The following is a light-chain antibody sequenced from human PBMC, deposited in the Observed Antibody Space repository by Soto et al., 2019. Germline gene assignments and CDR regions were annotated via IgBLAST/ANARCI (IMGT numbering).Light chain of an antibody. CDR3: CSFASGSTVWV. V-gene: IGLV2-23*02. Sequence: QPVLTQPASVSGSPGQSITISCTGTSSDVGTYNLVSWYQQHPGKAPKLMIYEVSKRPSGVSNRFSGSKSGNTASLTISGLQAEDEADYYCCSFASGSTVWVFGGGTKLTVL. J-gene: IGLJ3*02. CDR1: SSDVGTYNL. CDR2: EVS.